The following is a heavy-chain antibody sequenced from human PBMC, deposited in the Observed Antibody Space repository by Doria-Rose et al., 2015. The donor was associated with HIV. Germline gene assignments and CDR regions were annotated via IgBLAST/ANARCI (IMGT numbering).Heavy chain of an antibody. J-gene: IGHJ4*02. CDR2: IFSDDER. CDR3: ARIKSCRWYHKYYFDF. CDR1: GVSLSSPGMG. Sequence: QITLKESGPVLVKPTETLTLTCTVSGVSLSSPGMGVSWIRQPPGKALEWLANIFSDDERSYNTSLKSRLTIYRGTSKSQVVLTMTDRDPVDTATYYCARIKSCRWYHKYYFDFWGRGTLVIVSA. D-gene: IGHD6-13*01. V-gene: IGHV2-26*01.